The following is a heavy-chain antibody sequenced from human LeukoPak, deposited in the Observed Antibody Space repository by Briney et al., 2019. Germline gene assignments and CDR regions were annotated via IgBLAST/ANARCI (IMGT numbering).Heavy chain of an antibody. J-gene: IGHJ3*01. V-gene: IGHV1-69*01. D-gene: IGHD3-9*01. CDR3: AREFYDILTGYKGLDAFDV. CDR2: IIPIFGTP. Sequence: SVKVSCKASGGPFNNHAISWARQAPGQGLEWMGQIIPIFGTPKYAQKFQGRVTISADELTTAAYMELGSLRSEDTAVYYCAREFYDILTGYKGLDAFDVWGQGTTVTVSS. CDR1: GGPFNNHA.